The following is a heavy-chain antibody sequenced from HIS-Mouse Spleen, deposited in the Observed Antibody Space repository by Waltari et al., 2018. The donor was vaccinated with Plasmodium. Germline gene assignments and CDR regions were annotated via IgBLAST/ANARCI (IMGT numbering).Heavy chain of an antibody. V-gene: IGHV4-38-2*02. CDR2: IYHSGST. Sequence: QVQLQESGPGLVKPSETLSLTCTVSGYSISSGYYWGWIRQPPGKGLEWIGSIYHSGSTYSNPSRKGRVTISVDTSKNQFALKLSSVTAADTAVYYCARAESSIAARHYYYYGMDVWGQGTTVTVSS. CDR1: GYSISSGYY. D-gene: IGHD6-6*01. CDR3: ARAESSIAARHYYYYGMDV. J-gene: IGHJ6*02.